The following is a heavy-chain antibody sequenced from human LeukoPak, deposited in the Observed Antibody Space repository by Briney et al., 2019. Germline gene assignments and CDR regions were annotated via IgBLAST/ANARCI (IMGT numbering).Heavy chain of an antibody. D-gene: IGHD3-10*01. J-gene: IGHJ4*02. CDR1: GGSISSGSYY. CDR2: IYSSGST. CDR3: ARGKEVITMLRGLKPGYYFDY. V-gene: IGHV4-61*02. Sequence: PSETLSLTCTVSGGSISSGSYYWSWIRQPAGKRLEWIGRIYSSGSTNYNPSLKSRVTISVDTSKNQFSLKLRSVTAADTAVYYCARGKEVITMLRGLKPGYYFDYWGQGTLVTVSS.